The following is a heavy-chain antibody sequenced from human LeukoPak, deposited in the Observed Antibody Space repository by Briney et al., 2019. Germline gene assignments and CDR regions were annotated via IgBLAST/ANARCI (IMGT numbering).Heavy chain of an antibody. CDR1: GFTFSSYS. CDR2: IHHSGST. J-gene: IGHJ4*02. D-gene: IGHD2-15*01. Sequence: PGGSLRLSCAASGFTFSSYSMNWVRQAPGKGLEWIGSIHHSGSTYYNPSLKSRVTISVDTSKNLFSLNMSSVTAADTAVYYCARLIYCSGGNCNLGYFDYWGQGTLVTVSS. V-gene: IGHV4-38-2*01. CDR3: ARLIYCSGGNCNLGYFDY.